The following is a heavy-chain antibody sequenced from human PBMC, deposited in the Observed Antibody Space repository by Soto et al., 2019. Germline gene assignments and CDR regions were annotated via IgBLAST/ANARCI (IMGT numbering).Heavy chain of an antibody. V-gene: IGHV3-7*03. CDR2: IKQDGSEK. CDR1: GFTFSSYW. D-gene: IGHD4-17*01. J-gene: IGHJ3*02. Sequence: GGSLRLSCAASGFTFSSYWMSWVRQAPGKGLEWVANIKQDGSEKYYVDSVKGRFTISRDNAKNSLYLQMRSLRPEDTAVYYCAHPRGYGVFDAVDIWGQGTMVTVSS. CDR3: AHPRGYGVFDAVDI.